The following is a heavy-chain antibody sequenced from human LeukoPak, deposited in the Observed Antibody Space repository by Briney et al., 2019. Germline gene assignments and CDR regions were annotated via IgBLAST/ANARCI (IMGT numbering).Heavy chain of an antibody. J-gene: IGHJ4*02. CDR1: GFTFSSYG. CDR3: ARDPGAYSSSPIDY. CDR2: ISYDGSNK. V-gene: IGHV3-30*03. Sequence: PGGSLRLSCAASGFTFSSYGMHWVRQAPGKGLEWVAVISYDGSNKYYADSVKGRFTISRDNSKNTLYLQMNSLRAEDTAVYYCARDPGAYSSSPIDYWGQGTLVTVSS. D-gene: IGHD6-6*01.